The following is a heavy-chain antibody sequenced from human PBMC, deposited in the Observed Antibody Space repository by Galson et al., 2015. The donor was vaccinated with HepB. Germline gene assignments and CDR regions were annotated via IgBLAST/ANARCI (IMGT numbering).Heavy chain of an antibody. CDR2: IINSDGST. V-gene: IGHV3-23*01. D-gene: IGHD6-6*01. CDR1: GFTFSSYA. CDR3: VKLGSSLNKWFDP. Sequence: SLRLSCAASGFTFSSYAMSWVRQAPGKGLEWVSSIINSDGSTYYADSVKGRFIISRDNSKNTLYLQMNSLRAEDTAVYYCVKLGSSLNKWFDPWGQGTLVTVSS. J-gene: IGHJ5*02.